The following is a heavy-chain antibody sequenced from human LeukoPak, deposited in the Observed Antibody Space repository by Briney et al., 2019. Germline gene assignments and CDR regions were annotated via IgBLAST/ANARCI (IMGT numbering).Heavy chain of an antibody. Sequence: ASVKVSCKASGYTFTSYDINWVRQATGQRLEWMGWMNPNSGNTGYAQKFQGRVTMTTDTSTSTAYMELRSLRSDDTAVYYCARNLAYDSSGHYYYNMDVWGKGTTVTISS. D-gene: IGHD3-22*01. CDR2: MNPNSGNT. J-gene: IGHJ6*03. CDR1: GYTFTSYD. V-gene: IGHV1-8*02. CDR3: ARNLAYDSSGHYYYNMDV.